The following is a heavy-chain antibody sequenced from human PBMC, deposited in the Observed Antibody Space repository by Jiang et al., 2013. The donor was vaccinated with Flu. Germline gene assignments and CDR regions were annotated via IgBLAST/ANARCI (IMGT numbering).Heavy chain of an antibody. Sequence: GYSFTDYWIGWVRQIAPGKGLGVHGDHPTLGDSETTYSPSFQGQVTVSADRSINTAYLQWSSLTASDSAMYYCARRSRFLETFRASFDIWGRGTMVTVSS. J-gene: IGHJ3*02. CDR3: ARRSRFLETFRASFDI. CDR2: PTLGDSET. D-gene: IGHD3-3*01. V-gene: IGHV5-51*01. CDR1: GYSFTDYW.